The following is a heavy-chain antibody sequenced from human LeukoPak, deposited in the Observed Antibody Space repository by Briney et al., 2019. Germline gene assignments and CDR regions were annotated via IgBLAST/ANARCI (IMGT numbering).Heavy chain of an antibody. CDR3: ARDYDSSGYIRGIDY. V-gene: IGHV1-46*01. Sequence: GASVKVSCKASGYTFTTYHINWVRQATGQGLEWMGIINPSGGSTSYAQKFQGRVTMTRDTSTSTVYMELSSLRSEDTAVYYCARDYDSSGYIRGIDYWGQGTLVTVSS. CDR2: INPSGGST. J-gene: IGHJ4*02. D-gene: IGHD3-22*01. CDR1: GYTFTTYH.